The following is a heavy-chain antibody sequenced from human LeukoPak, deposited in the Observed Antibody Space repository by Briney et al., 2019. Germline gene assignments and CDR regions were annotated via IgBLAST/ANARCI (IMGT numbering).Heavy chain of an antibody. CDR2: IYSGGST. V-gene: IGHV3-53*01. J-gene: IGHJ4*02. D-gene: IGHD3-22*01. CDR1: GFTVSSKY. CDR3: ASRYYYDSSGYYNVDY. Sequence: GGSLRLSCAASGFTVSSKYMSWVRQAPGKGLEWVSIIYSGGSTYYADSVKGRFTISRDNSKNTLYLQMNSRRAEDTAVYYCASRYYYDSSGYYNVDYWGQGTLVTVSS.